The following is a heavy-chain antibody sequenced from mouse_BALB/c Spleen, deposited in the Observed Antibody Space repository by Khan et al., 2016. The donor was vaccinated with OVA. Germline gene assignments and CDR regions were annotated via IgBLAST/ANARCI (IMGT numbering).Heavy chain of an antibody. CDR2: IYPGNVNT. Sequence: QVQLKQSGPELVKPGASVRISCKASGYAFTTYYIHWVKQRPGQGLEWIGWIYPGNVNTKYNEKFKGKATLTADKSSSTVYMQLISLTSEDSAVYFCARDDYFVGDTKDYWGQGTSVTVSS. J-gene: IGHJ4*01. CDR1: GYAFTTYY. D-gene: IGHD2-4*01. CDR3: ARDDYFVGDTKDY. V-gene: IGHV1S56*01.